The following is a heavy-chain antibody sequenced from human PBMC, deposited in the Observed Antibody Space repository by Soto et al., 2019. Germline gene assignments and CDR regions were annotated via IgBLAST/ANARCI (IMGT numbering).Heavy chain of an antibody. J-gene: IGHJ4*02. Sequence: SETLSLTCTVSGGSISSSSYYWGWIRQPPGKGLEWIGSIYYSGSTYYNPSLKSRVTISVDTSKNQFSLKLSSVTAADTDGYYCARGGGGFDYWGQGTLVTVSS. V-gene: IGHV4-39*07. CDR2: IYYSGST. CDR3: ARGGGGFDY. CDR1: GGSISSSSYY. D-gene: IGHD2-15*01.